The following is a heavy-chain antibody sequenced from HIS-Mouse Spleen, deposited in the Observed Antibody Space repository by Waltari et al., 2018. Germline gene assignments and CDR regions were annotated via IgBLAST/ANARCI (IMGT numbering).Heavy chain of an antibody. D-gene: IGHD6-13*01. V-gene: IGHV4-39*07. Sequence: QLRLQESGPGLVKPSETLSLTCTVPGGSISSSSYYWGWIRKPPGKGLEWIGSIYYSGSTYYNPSLKSRVTISVDTSKNQFSLKLSSVTAADTAVYYCARLTAAGTYWGQGTLVTVSS. CDR1: GGSISSSSYY. CDR2: IYYSGST. J-gene: IGHJ4*02. CDR3: ARLTAAGTY.